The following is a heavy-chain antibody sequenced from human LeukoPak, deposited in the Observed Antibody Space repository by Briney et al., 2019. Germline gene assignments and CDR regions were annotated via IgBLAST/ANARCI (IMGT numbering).Heavy chain of an antibody. CDR2: IKQDGSDQ. D-gene: IGHD1-1*01. J-gene: IGHJ4*02. CDR1: GFPFSSYW. Sequence: GGSLRLSCAASGFPFSSYWMSWVRQAPGKGLEWVANIKQDGSDQYYVDSVKGRFTISRDNAKNSLYLQMNSLRADDTAVYYCARLTGTTGFDFWGQGTLVTVS. CDR3: ARLTGTTGFDF. V-gene: IGHV3-7*01.